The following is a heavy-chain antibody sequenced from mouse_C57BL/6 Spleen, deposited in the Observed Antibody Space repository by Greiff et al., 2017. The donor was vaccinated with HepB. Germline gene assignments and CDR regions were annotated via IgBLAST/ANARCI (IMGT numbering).Heavy chain of an antibody. CDR1: GYTFTSYD. V-gene: IGHV1-85*01. Sequence: QVHVKQSGPELVKPGASVKLSCKASGYTFTSYDINWVKQRPGQGLEWIGWIYPSDGSTKYNEKFKGKATLSVDTSSSTAYMELHRLTSEDSAVYLCERTADYGRTHWDVDVWGRGTTVTVAS. CDR3: ERTADYGRTHWDVDV. J-gene: IGHJ1*03. CDR2: IYPSDGST. D-gene: IGHD1-1*01.